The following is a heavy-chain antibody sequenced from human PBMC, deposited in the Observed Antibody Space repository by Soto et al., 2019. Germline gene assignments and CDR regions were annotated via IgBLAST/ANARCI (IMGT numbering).Heavy chain of an antibody. D-gene: IGHD6-13*01. Sequence: QVQLVQSGAEVKKPGASVKVSCKASGYTFTSYAMHWVRQAPGQRLEWMGWINAGNGNTKYSQKFQGRVTITRDTSESTAYMELSSLRSEDTAVYYCARRGIAAAGLIDWGQGTTVTVSS. CDR3: ARRGIAAAGLID. V-gene: IGHV1-3*01. J-gene: IGHJ6*02. CDR2: INAGNGNT. CDR1: GYTFTSYA.